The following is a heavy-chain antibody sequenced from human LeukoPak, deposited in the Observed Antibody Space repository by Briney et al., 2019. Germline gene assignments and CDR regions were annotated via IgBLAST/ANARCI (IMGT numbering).Heavy chain of an antibody. V-gene: IGHV3-21*01. D-gene: IGHD3-22*01. CDR3: ARSFDTYYDSSGYLHP. J-gene: IGHJ5*02. CDR1: GFTFSSYS. CDR2: ISSSSSYI. Sequence: GGSLRLSCAASGFTFSSYSMNWVRQAPGKGLEWVSSISSSSSYIYYADSVKGRFTISRDNAKNSLYLQMNSLRAEDTAVYYCARSFDTYYDSSGYLHPWGQGILVTVSS.